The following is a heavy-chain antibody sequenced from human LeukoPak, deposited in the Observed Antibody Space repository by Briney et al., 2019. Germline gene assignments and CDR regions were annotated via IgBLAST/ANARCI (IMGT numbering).Heavy chain of an antibody. CDR2: ISNSGDT. J-gene: IGHJ6*02. V-gene: IGHV4-4*08. CDR3: ARARTPYNWNDHYYYYYGMDV. Sequence: SETLSLTCTVSGGSFGSYYWSWIRQPPGKGLEWIGYISNSGDTNYTPSLKSRVTISVDTSKNQFSLKLSSVTAADTAVYYCARARTPYNWNDHYYYYYGMDVWGQGTTVTVSS. D-gene: IGHD1-1*01. CDR1: GGSFGSYY.